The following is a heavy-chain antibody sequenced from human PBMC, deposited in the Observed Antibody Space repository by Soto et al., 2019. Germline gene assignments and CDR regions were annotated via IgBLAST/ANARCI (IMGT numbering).Heavy chain of an antibody. CDR3: VRGMNPLF. V-gene: IGHV3-21*06. CDR2: ISISSSDR. CDR1: GFTLRTYT. Sequence: AGGSLRLSCAASGFTLRTYTMNWVRQAPGKGLEWVSSISISSSDRYYADSVRGRFTISRDNAKNALYLQMNSLRADDTAVYFCVRGMNPLFGGQGTLVTVSS. J-gene: IGHJ4*01.